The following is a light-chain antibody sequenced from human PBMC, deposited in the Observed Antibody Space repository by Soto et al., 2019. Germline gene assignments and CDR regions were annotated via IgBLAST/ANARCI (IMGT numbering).Light chain of an antibody. V-gene: IGKV1-5*03. Sequence: DIQMAQSPSTLSANVGDRVSITCRASQTISTWLAWYQQKPGKAPNLLIYQASTLETGVPSRFSGRGSGTEFTLTISGLQPDEFATYYCQQYDNYPLTFGGGTKVEI. J-gene: IGKJ4*01. CDR1: QTISTW. CDR2: QAS. CDR3: QQYDNYPLT.